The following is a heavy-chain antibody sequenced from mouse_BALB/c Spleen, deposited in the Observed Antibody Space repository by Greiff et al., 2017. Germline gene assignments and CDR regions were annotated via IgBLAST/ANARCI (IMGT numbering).Heavy chain of an antibody. D-gene: IGHD1-1*01. V-gene: IGHV1-74*01. CDR2: IDPSNSET. Sequence: VLLQQSGPELVRPGASVKMSCKASGYPFTSYWMHWVKQRPGQGLEWIGMIDPSNSETRLNQKFKDKATLNVDKSSNTAYMQLSSLTSEDSAVYYCATGDYYGSSFVWLAYWGRGTLVTVSA. CDR3: ATGDYYGSSFVWLAY. CDR1: GYPFTSYW. J-gene: IGHJ3*01.